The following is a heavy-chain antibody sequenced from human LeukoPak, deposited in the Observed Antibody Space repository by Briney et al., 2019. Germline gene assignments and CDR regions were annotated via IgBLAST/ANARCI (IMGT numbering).Heavy chain of an antibody. V-gene: IGHV1-69*04. CDR1: GGTFSSYA. D-gene: IGHD2-15*01. J-gene: IGHJ6*02. CDR2: IIPILGIA. CDR3: ARGYPVVVAATGDYYYGMDV. Sequence: GSSVKVSCKASGGTFSSYAISWVRQAPGQGLEWMGRIIPILGIANYAQKFQGRVTITADKSTSTAYMELSSLRSEDTAVYYCARGYPVVVAATGDYYYGMDVWGQGTTVTVSS.